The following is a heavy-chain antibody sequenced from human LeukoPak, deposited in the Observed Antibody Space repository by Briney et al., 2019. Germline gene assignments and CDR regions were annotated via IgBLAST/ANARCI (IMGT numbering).Heavy chain of an antibody. J-gene: IGHJ6*03. Sequence: SETLSLTCTVSGGSISSYYWSWVRQPPGKGLELIGYIYYSGSTNYNPSLKSRVTISVDTSKNQFSLKLSSVTAADTAVYYFARGPPMTTVTTYYYYYMDVWGKGTTVTVSS. CDR3: ARGPPMTTVTTYYYYYMDV. CDR1: GGSISSYY. D-gene: IGHD4-11*01. V-gene: IGHV4-59*01. CDR2: IYYSGST.